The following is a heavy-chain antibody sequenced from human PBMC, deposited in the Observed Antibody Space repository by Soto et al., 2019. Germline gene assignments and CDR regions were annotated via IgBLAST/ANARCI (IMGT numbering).Heavy chain of an antibody. D-gene: IGHD1-26*01. CDR2: IWSDGSNK. Sequence: QVQLVESGGGVVQPGRSLRLSCAASGFSFRSYDMHWVRQAPGKGLEWVAVIWSDGSNKYYADSVKGRFTISRDNSQNTYYLQMNSLRAEDTAVYYCARHDRRKREDYWGEGTLVTVSS. J-gene: IGHJ4*02. CDR1: GFSFRSYD. CDR3: ARHDRRKREDY. V-gene: IGHV3-33*01.